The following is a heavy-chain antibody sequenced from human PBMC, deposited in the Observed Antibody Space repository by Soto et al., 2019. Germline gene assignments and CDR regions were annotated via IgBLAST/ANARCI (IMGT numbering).Heavy chain of an antibody. CDR1: GYSFTSYW. Sequence: GESLKISCKGSGYSFTSYWISWVRQMPGKGLEWMGRIDPSDSYTNYSPSFQGHVTISADKSISTAYLQWSSLKASDTAMYYCARHGASVYDSSSWYQGWFDHWGQGTLVTVSS. D-gene: IGHD6-13*01. CDR2: IDPSDSYT. CDR3: ARHGASVYDSSSWYQGWFDH. V-gene: IGHV5-10-1*01. J-gene: IGHJ5*02.